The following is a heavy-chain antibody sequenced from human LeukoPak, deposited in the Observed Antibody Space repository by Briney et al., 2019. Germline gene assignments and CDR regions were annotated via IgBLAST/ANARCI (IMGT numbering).Heavy chain of an antibody. CDR3: AGGRWFDP. CDR1: GGSISSSY. V-gene: IGHV4-59*01. D-gene: IGHD3-16*01. J-gene: IGHJ5*02. CDR2: IYYSGTT. Sequence: SETLSLTCTVSGGSISSSYWNWIRQPPGKGLEWIGDIYYSGTTNYNPSLKSRVTISTDTSRNQVSLRLSSVTAADTAVYYCAGGRWFDPWGQGALVTVSS.